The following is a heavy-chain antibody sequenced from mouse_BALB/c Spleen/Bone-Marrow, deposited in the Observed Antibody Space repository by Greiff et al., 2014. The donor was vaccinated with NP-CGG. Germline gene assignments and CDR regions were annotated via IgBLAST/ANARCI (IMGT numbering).Heavy chain of an antibody. Sequence: EVKLQQSGAELVKPGASVKLSCTASGFNIKDTYMHWVKQRPEQGLEWLGRIDPANGNTEYDPKFQGKATITADTSSNTAYLQLSSLTSEDTADYFCTRAYYGNYPYAMDYWGQGTSVTVSS. J-gene: IGHJ4*01. CDR1: GFNIKDTY. CDR2: IDPANGNT. V-gene: IGHV14-3*02. D-gene: IGHD2-10*01. CDR3: TRAYYGNYPYAMDY.